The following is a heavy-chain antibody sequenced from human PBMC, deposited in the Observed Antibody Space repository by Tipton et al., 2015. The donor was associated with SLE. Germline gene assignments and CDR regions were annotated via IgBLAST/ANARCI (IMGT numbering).Heavy chain of an antibody. Sequence: GSLRLSCAASGFTLRSYAMTWVRQAPGKGLEWVSNIIISGGYTYYADSVKGRFTISRDNSKNTVYLQMDSLRAEDTAMYYCAGQRLGRIDYWGQGTLVTVSS. J-gene: IGHJ4*02. CDR2: IIISGGYT. V-gene: IGHV3-23*01. CDR1: GFTLRSYA. D-gene: IGHD1-26*01. CDR3: AGQRLGRIDY.